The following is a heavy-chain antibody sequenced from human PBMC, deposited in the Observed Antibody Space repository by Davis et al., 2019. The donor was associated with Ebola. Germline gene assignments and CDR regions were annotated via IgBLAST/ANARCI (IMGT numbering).Heavy chain of an antibody. Sequence: GESLKISCKGSGYTFPSHWIGWVRQMPGKGLDWMGIIYPGDSDTRYSPSFQGQVTMSVDKYVSTAYLQWSSLKASDTATYYCARAPYYYDVSGFYVDFWGQGTLVTVSS. CDR3: ARAPYYYDVSGFYVDF. V-gene: IGHV5-51*01. CDR1: GYTFPSHW. D-gene: IGHD3-22*01. J-gene: IGHJ4*02. CDR2: IYPGDSDT.